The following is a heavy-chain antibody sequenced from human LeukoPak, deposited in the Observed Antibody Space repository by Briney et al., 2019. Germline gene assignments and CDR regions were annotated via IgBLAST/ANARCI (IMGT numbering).Heavy chain of an antibody. CDR2: IIPILGIA. Sequence: ASVKVSCKASGGTFSSYTISWVRQAPGQGLEWMERIIPILGIANYAQKFKGRVTITADKSTSTAYMELSSLRSEDTAVYYCARDPDCGGDCYPLGSNGMDVWGQGTTVTVSS. V-gene: IGHV1-69*04. CDR3: ARDPDCGGDCYPLGSNGMDV. D-gene: IGHD2-21*02. CDR1: GGTFSSYT. J-gene: IGHJ6*02.